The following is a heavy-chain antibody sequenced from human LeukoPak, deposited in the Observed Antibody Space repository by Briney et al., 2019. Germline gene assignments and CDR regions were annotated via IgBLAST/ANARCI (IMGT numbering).Heavy chain of an antibody. CDR1: GYSLSSGYD. Sequence: PSDALSLTCTVSGYSLSSGYDWGWIRQAPGKRLEWLGSISQSGSTYDNPSLKSRVTLSVDTSKIQVSLKLSSVTAADTAVYYCARSEINDYIKYWGQGILVTVSS. CDR2: ISQSGST. D-gene: IGHD3-16*01. CDR3: ARSEINDYIKY. V-gene: IGHV4-38-2*02. J-gene: IGHJ4*02.